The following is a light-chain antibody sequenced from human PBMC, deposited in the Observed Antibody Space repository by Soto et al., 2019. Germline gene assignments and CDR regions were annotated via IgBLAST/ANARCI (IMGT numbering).Light chain of an antibody. V-gene: IGKV3D-7*01. Sequence: EVVLTQSPATLSLSPGEGATLSCRVSQSISSSYLSWYQQRPGQAPRLLIYGASTRATGIPARFSGSGRGSGTDFTLTISSLQPEDFAVYYCQQDYNLPLPFGQGTRLEI. CDR1: QSISSSY. CDR2: GAS. CDR3: QQDYNLPLP. J-gene: IGKJ5*01.